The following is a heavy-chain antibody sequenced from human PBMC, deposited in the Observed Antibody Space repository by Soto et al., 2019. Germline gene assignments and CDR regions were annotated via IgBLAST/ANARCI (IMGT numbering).Heavy chain of an antibody. D-gene: IGHD6-6*01. J-gene: IGHJ4*02. Sequence: QVQLVQSGAEVKKPGAAVKVSCKASGYTFTGYYMHWVRQAPGQGLEWMGWINPNSGGTNYAQKFQGRVSMTRHTSISTAYMELSRLRSDDTAVYYCARSREYSTRPPDYWGQGTLVTVSS. CDR2: INPNSGGT. CDR1: GYTFTGYY. CDR3: ARSREYSTRPPDY. V-gene: IGHV1-2*02.